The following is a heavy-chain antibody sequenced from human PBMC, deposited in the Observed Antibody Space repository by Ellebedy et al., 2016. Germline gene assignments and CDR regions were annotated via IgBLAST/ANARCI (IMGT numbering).Heavy chain of an antibody. D-gene: IGHD4-23*01. CDR3: AKRGLLGGWYAS. V-gene: IGHV3-23*01. CDR1: GFTFSSSW. CDR2: ISSNVVST. J-gene: IGHJ5*01. Sequence: GGSLRLSCAASGFTFSSSWMHWVRQAPGKGLEWVAAISSNVVSTYYADSVRGRFTVSRDNSKNTLYLQMNSLRAEDTAVYYCAKRGLLGGWYASWGQGTPVTVSS.